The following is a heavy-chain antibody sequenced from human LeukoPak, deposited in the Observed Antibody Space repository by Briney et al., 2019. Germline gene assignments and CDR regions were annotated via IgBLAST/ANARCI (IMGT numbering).Heavy chain of an antibody. V-gene: IGHV4-61*02. D-gene: IGHD6-13*01. J-gene: IGHJ5*02. Sequence: PSETLSLTCTVSGGSISSGSYYWSWIRQPAGKGLEWIGRIYTSGSTNYNPSLKSRVTISVDTSKNQFSLKLSSVTAADTAVYYCARGSSSWATGFDPWGQGTLVTVSS. CDR3: ARGSSSWATGFDP. CDR2: IYTSGST. CDR1: GGSISSGSYY.